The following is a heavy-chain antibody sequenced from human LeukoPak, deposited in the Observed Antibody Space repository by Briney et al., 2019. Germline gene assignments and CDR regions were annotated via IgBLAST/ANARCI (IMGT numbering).Heavy chain of an antibody. J-gene: IGHJ6*02. V-gene: IGHV1-8*01. CDR3: ARGREIQLWYGMDV. CDR1: GYTFTSYD. D-gene: IGHD5-18*01. Sequence: ASVKVSCKASGYTFTSYDINWVRQATGQGLEWMGWMNPNSGNTGYAQKFQGRVTMTRNTSISTAYMELSSLRSEDTAVYYCARGREIQLWYGMDVWGQGTTVTVSS. CDR2: MNPNSGNT.